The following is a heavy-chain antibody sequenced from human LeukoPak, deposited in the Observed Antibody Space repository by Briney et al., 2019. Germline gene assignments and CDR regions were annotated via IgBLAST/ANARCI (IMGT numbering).Heavy chain of an antibody. CDR2: IKSKTDGGTT. V-gene: IGHV3-15*05. Sequence: PGGSLRLSCAASGLAFNNVWMTWVRQAPGKGLEWVGRIKSKTDGGTTDYAAPVQGRFTISRDDSKNTLYLQMNSVKTEDTAVYYCTPLTYHYDSSGYYYVGYFQHWGQGTLVTVSS. J-gene: IGHJ1*01. CDR3: TPLTYHYDSSGYYYVGYFQH. CDR1: GLAFNNVW. D-gene: IGHD3-22*01.